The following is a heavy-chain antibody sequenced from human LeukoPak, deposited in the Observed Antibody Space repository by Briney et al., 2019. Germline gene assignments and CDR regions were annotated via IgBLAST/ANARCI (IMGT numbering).Heavy chain of an antibody. CDR3: ATCRRDGTIDY. CDR2: INQDGSDK. Sequence: GGSLRLSCAASGFTFNSYWMTWVRQAPGKGLEWVANINQDGSDKYYADSVKGRFTISRDNAKNSLYLQMSSPRAEDTAVYYCATCRRDGTIDYWGQGTLVTVAS. CDR1: GFTFNSYW. D-gene: IGHD5-24*01. V-gene: IGHV3-7*05. J-gene: IGHJ4*02.